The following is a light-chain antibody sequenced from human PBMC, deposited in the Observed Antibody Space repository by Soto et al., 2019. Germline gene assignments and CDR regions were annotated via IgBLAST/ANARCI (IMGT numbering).Light chain of an antibody. CDR1: QGITNN. CDR3: LQVNSYPWT. Sequence: DIQMTQSPSAMSASVGDRVTITCRASQGITNNLAWFQQRPGKVPRRLIYFASTLQSGVPSRFSGSGSGTEFTLTISGLEPEDFAPYYCLQVNSYPWTFGQGTNVEIK. J-gene: IGKJ1*01. V-gene: IGKV1-17*03. CDR2: FAS.